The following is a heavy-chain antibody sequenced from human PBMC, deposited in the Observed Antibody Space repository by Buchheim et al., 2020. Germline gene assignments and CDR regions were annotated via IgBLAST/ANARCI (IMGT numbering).Heavy chain of an antibody. D-gene: IGHD2-15*01. V-gene: IGHV3-48*03. CDR3: ARDSRVVVAASNFDY. J-gene: IGHJ4*02. CDR2: ISSSGSNI. CDR1: GFTFSSYE. Sequence: EVQLVESGGGLVQPGGSLRLSCAASGFTFSSYEMNWVRQAPGRGLEWVSYISSSGSNIHSADSVKGRFTIFRDNAKNSLYLQMNSLRAEDTAVYYCARDSRVVVAASNFDYWGQGAL.